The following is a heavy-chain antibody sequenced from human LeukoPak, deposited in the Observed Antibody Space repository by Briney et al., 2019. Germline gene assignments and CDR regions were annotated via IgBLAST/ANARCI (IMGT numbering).Heavy chain of an antibody. J-gene: IGHJ4*02. V-gene: IGHV3-30-3*01. CDR1: GFTFSSYA. CDR2: ISYDGSSK. CDR3: AKDVRIAATGHGFDY. Sequence: GRSLRLSCAASGFTFSSYAMHWVRQAPGKGLEWVAVISYDGSSKYYADSVKGRFTISRGNSKSTLYLQMNSLRVEDTAVYYCAKDVRIAATGHGFDYWGQGTLVTVSS. D-gene: IGHD6-13*01.